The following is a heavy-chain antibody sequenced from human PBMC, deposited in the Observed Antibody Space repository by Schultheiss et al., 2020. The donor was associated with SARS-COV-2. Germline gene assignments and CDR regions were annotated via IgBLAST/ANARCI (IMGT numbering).Heavy chain of an antibody. CDR2: ISPYNGNT. J-gene: IGHJ4*02. D-gene: IGHD3-22*01. V-gene: IGHV1-18*01. Sequence: GESLKISCKASGYTFTNYGITWVRQAPGQGLEWMGWISPYNGNTIYAQKLQGRVTMTTDTSTSTAYMELRSLRSDDTAVYYCASQQENDSSFDYWGQGTLVTVSS. CDR3: ASQQENDSSFDY. CDR1: GYTFTNYG.